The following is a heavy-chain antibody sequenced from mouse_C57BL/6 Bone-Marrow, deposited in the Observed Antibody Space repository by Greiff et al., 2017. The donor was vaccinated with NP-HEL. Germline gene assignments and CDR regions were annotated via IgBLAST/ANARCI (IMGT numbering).Heavy chain of an antibody. J-gene: IGHJ4*01. CDR3: ARWYYGSSDPYYAMDY. V-gene: IGHV1-78*01. D-gene: IGHD1-1*01. CDR1: GYTFTDHT. Sequence: SDAELVKPGASVKISCKVSGYTFTDHTIHWMKQRPEQGLEWIGYIYPRDGSTKYNEKFKGKATLTADKSSSTAYMQLNSLTSEDSAVYFCARWYYGSSDPYYAMDYWGQGTSVTVSS. CDR2: IYPRDGST.